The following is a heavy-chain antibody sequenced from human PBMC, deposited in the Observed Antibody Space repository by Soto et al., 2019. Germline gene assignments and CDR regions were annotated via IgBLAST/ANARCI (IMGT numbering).Heavy chain of an antibody. D-gene: IGHD3-3*01. CDR3: ARADDFWSGYVGMDV. CDR1: GVSFSGYY. V-gene: IGHV4-34*01. J-gene: IGHJ6*02. Sequence: SETLSLTCAVYGVSFSGYYWSWIRQPPGKGLEWIGEINHSGSTNYNPSLKSRVTISVDTSKNQFSLKLSSVTAADTAVYYCARADDFWSGYVGMDVWGQGTTVTVSS. CDR2: INHSGST.